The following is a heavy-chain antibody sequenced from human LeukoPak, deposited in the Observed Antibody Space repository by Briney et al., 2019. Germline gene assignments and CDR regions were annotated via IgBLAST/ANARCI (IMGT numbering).Heavy chain of an antibody. CDR1: EFTFSSYA. D-gene: IGHD3-10*01. Sequence: LTGGSLRLSCAASEFTFSSYAMSWVRQAPGKGLEWVSAISGSGGSTYYADSVKGRFTTSRDNSKSTLDLQMNSLRPEDTALYYCARDRGVSGNYYDYWGQGTLVTVSS. J-gene: IGHJ4*02. CDR2: ISGSGGST. V-gene: IGHV3-23*01. CDR3: ARDRGVSGNYYDY.